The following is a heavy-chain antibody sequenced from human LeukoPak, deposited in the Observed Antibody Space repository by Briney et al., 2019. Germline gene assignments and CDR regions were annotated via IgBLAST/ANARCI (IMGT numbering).Heavy chain of an antibody. V-gene: IGHV4-61*01. CDR3: AREGYSYEIDF. CDR2: IYYSGST. Sequence: PSDTLSLTCSVSGVSVSSGSHYWSWIRQPPGKLLEWTGNIYYSGSTNYNPSLKSRVTISLDTSKNEFSLNLTSVTAADTAVYYCAREGYSYEIDFWGQGTLVTVSS. D-gene: IGHD5-18*01. J-gene: IGHJ4*02. CDR1: GVSVSSGSHY.